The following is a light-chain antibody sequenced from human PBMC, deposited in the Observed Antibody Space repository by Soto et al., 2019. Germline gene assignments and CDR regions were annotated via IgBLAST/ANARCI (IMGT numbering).Light chain of an antibody. CDR3: QHYYSIPWT. CDR2: WAS. J-gene: IGKJ1*01. Sequence: DIVMTQSPDSLAVSVGGRATINCKSSQSVFSNSNNKNCIAWYQQKSGQPPKLLIYWASSREPGVPDRFSGGGSRTDFTLTISSQQAEDGGTYYCQHYYSIPWTFGQGTRVEIK. CDR1: QSVFSNSNNKNC. V-gene: IGKV4-1*01.